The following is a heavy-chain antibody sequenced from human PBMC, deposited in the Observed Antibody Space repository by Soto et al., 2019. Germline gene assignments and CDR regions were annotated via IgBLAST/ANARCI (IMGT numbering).Heavy chain of an antibody. Sequence: LRLSCATSGLTFSNYAMSWVRQAPGGGLEWVSSMSGSSSTTYYADSVRGRFTISRDRSKDTLYLQMSSLRAEDTALYYCAKNQERELPRVIDFWGQGTLVTVSS. CDR2: MSGSSSTT. V-gene: IGHV3-23*01. D-gene: IGHD1-7*01. CDR1: GLTFSNYA. CDR3: AKNQERELPRVIDF. J-gene: IGHJ4*02.